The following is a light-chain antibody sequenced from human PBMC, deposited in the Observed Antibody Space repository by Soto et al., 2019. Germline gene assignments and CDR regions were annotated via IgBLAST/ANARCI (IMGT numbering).Light chain of an antibody. Sequence: EIVLTQSPATLSLSPGERATLSCRASQSVSSDLAWYQQKPGQAPRLLIYDASNRATGILARFSGSGSGTDFTLTISSLEPEDFAVYYCQQRSNWPITFGQGTRVEIK. V-gene: IGKV3-11*01. CDR3: QQRSNWPIT. CDR1: QSVSSD. CDR2: DAS. J-gene: IGKJ5*01.